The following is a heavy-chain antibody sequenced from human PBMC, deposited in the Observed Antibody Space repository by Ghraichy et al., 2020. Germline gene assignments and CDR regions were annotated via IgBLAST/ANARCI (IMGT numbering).Heavy chain of an antibody. D-gene: IGHD4-17*01. CDR3: ARSHDYGDYVENWYFDL. CDR2: INHSGST. Sequence: SETLSLTCAVYGGSFSGYYWSWIRQPPGKGLEWIGEINHSGSTNYNPSLKSRVTISVDTSKNQFSLKLSSVTAADTAVYYCARSHDYGDYVENWYFDLWGRGTLVTVSS. J-gene: IGHJ2*01. CDR1: GGSFSGYY. V-gene: IGHV4-34*01.